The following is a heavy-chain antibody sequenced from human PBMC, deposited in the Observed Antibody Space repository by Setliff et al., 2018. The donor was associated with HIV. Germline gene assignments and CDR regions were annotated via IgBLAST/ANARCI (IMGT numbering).Heavy chain of an antibody. CDR2: ISSSSSYI. V-gene: IGHV3-21*01. Sequence: GGSLRLSCAASGFTFSSYSMTWVRQAPGKGLEWVSSISSSSSYIYYAVSVKGRFTISRDNAKNSLYLQMNRLRSEDTAVYYCARYRAAAVTWYFDLWGRVTLVTVSS. CDR3: ARYRAAAVTWYFDL. CDR1: GFTFSSYS. D-gene: IGHD6-13*01. J-gene: IGHJ2*01.